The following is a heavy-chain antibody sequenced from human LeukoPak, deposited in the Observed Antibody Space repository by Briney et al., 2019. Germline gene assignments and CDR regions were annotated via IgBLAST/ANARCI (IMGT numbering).Heavy chain of an antibody. D-gene: IGHD6-13*01. V-gene: IGHV1-18*01. CDR3: ARASAGKGFDY. CDR2: ISAYNGNT. CDR1: GYTFTSYG. Sequence: GSVKVSCKASGYTFTSYGISWVRQAPGQGLEWMGWISAYNGNTNYAQKLQGRVTLTTNTSTSTAYMELRSLRSDDTAVYYCARASAGKGFDYWGQGTLVTVSS. J-gene: IGHJ4*02.